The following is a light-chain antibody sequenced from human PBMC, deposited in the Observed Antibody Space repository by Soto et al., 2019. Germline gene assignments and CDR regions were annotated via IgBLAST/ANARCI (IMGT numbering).Light chain of an antibody. CDR3: CSYAGSYTYVV. CDR1: TSDVGGYHY. Sequence: QSALTQPRSVSGSPGQSVTISCTGTTSDVGGYHYVSWYQQHPGKAPKLIIYDVSKRPSGVPDRFSGSKSGNTASLTISGLQAEDEAEYYCCSYAGSYTYVVFGGGTKLTVL. V-gene: IGLV2-11*01. J-gene: IGLJ2*01. CDR2: DVS.